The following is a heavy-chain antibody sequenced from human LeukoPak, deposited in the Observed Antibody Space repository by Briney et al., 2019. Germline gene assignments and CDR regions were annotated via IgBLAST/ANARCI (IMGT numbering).Heavy chain of an antibody. CDR3: ERSGSSDWYHSDL. J-gene: IGHJ2*01. CDR2: INPSGGST. V-gene: IGHV1-46*01. Sequence: ASVKASCKASGCTFTKYYIHWVRRAPGQGLKWMGVINPSGGSTSYAQKFQGRVTMTRDTSTSTVYMELSSLRSEDTAVYYCERSGSSDWYHSDLWGRGTLVTVSS. CDR1: GCTFTKYY. D-gene: IGHD6-19*01.